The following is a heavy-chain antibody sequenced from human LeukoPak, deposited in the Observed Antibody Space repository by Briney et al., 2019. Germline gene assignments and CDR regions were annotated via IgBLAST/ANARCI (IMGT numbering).Heavy chain of an antibody. D-gene: IGHD5-18*01. Sequence: QPGGSLRLSCAASGFTFSSYGMHWVRQAPGKGLEWVAVIWYDGSNKYYADSVKGRFTISRDNSKNTLYLQMNSLRAEDTAVYCCAKDRSSWIQLWSTSDAFDIWGQGTMVTVSS. J-gene: IGHJ3*02. CDR2: IWYDGSNK. V-gene: IGHV3-33*06. CDR1: GFTFSSYG. CDR3: AKDRSSWIQLWSTSDAFDI.